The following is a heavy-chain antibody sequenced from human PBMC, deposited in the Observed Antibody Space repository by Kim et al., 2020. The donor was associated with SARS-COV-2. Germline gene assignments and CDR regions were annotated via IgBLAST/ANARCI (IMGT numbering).Heavy chain of an antibody. Sequence: SETLSLTCTVSGGSLSTYYWGWIRQAPGKGLEWIGDIYSSGSTNYNPSLKRRLTISVDTSKNQFFLKLNSLTAADSAIYYCARDSGLAACVAFDFWGQG. J-gene: IGHJ4*02. CDR1: GGSLSTYY. CDR2: IYSSGST. V-gene: IGHV4-59*01. CDR3: ARDSGLAACVAFDF. D-gene: IGHD6-13*01.